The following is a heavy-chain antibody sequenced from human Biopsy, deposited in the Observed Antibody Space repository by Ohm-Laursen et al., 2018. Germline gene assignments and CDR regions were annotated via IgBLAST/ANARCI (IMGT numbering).Heavy chain of an antibody. Sequence: SDTLSLTCTVSGGSISDSTYHWGWIRQSPGKGLEWIGNIYYSANTYYNPSLKSRVTISVDTSKNQFSLKLSSVTAADTAVYYCARLGSGDYFPTFFDFWGQGALVTVFS. CDR1: GGSISDSTYH. J-gene: IGHJ4*02. D-gene: IGHD5-12*01. V-gene: IGHV4-39*07. CDR3: ARLGSGDYFPTFFDF. CDR2: IYYSANT.